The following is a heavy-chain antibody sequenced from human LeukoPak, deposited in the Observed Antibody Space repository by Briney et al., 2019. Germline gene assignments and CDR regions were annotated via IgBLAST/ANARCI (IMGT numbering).Heavy chain of an antibody. J-gene: IGHJ4*02. V-gene: IGHV3-23*01. CDR2: ISGSGGST. CDR1: GITLSNYG. CDR3: AKDHDSSGHPLDY. D-gene: IGHD3-22*01. Sequence: PGGSLRLSCAVSGITLSNYGMSWVRQTPRKGLEWVAGISGSGGSTSYADSVKGRFTISRDNPKNTLYLQMNSLRAEDTAVYCCAKDHDSSGHPLDYWGQGTLVTVSS.